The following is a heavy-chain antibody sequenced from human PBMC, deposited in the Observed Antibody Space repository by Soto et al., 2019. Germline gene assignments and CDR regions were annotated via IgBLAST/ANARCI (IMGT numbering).Heavy chain of an antibody. CDR2: IWYDRSNK. J-gene: IGHJ6*02. CDR3: ARDRIAAAGTPYYYYGMDV. Sequence: QVQLVESGGGVVQPGRSLRLSCAASGFTFSSYGMHWVRQAPGKGLEWVAVIWYDRSNKYYADSVKGRFTISRDNSKNTLYLQMNSLRAEDTAVYYCARDRIAAAGTPYYYYGMDVWGQGTTVTVSS. V-gene: IGHV3-33*01. CDR1: GFTFSSYG. D-gene: IGHD6-13*01.